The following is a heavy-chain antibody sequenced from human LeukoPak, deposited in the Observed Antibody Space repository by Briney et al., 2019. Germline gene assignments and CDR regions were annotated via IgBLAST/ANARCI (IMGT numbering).Heavy chain of an antibody. J-gene: IGHJ4*02. V-gene: IGHV4-34*01. CDR2: INHSGST. CDR3: ASGYFGY. D-gene: IGHD3-10*01. Sequence: SETLSLTCAVYGESFSGYYWSWIRQPPGKGLEWIGEINHSGSTNYNPSLKSRVTISVDTSKNQFSLTLSSVTAADTAVYYCASGYFGYWGQGTLVTVSS. CDR1: GESFSGYY.